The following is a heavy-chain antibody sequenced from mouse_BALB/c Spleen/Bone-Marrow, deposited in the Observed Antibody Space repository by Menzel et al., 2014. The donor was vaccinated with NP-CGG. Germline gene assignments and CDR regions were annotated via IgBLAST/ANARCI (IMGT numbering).Heavy chain of an antibody. D-gene: IGHD2-1*01. V-gene: IGHV7-3*02. CDR1: GFTFTDYY. Sequence: EVQLVESGGGLVQPGGSLRLSCATSGFTFTDYYMSWVRQPPGKALEWLGFIRNKANGYTTEYSASVKGRFTISRDNSQSILYLQMNTLRAEDSATYYCARDGNYGDYWGQGTSVTVSS. CDR3: ARDGNYGDY. CDR2: IRNKANGYTT. J-gene: IGHJ4*01.